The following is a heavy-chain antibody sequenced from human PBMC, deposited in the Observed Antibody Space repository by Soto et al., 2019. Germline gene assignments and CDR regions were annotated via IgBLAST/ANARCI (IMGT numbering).Heavy chain of an antibody. CDR1: GFTFSLYS. CDR3: ARGYNLGF. Sequence: EVQLLESGGGLVQPGGSLRLSCAASGFTFSLYSMSWARQAPGKGLEWVSGFGGSGGGTYYSDSVKGRFTISRDDSKNTLYLQMNSLRSEDTAVYYCARGYNLGFWGQGTLVTVSS. V-gene: IGHV3-23*01. CDR2: FGGSGGGT. D-gene: IGHD1-26*01. J-gene: IGHJ4*02.